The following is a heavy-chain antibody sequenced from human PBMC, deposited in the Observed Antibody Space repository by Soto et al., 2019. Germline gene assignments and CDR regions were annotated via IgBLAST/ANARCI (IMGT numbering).Heavy chain of an antibody. CDR1: GFTFSSYG. J-gene: IGHJ4*02. Sequence: GSLRLSCAASGFTFSSYGMSWVRQAPGKGLEWVSSINDSGDTYYGDSVKGRFTXSXXXXKNTLYLQMNSLSAEDTAVYYCAKRVAYSSSSAYFDYWAQGTLVTVSS. CDR2: INDSGDT. CDR3: AKRVAYSSSSAYFDY. V-gene: IGHV3-23*01. D-gene: IGHD6-6*01.